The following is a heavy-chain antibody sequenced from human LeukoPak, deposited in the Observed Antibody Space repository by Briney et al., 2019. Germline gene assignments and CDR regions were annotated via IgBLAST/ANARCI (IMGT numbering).Heavy chain of an antibody. CDR1: GVTVSNNY. CDR3: ARAPYSSNWYYFGY. J-gene: IGHJ4*02. V-gene: IGHV3-53*01. Sequence: GGSLRLSCAASGVTVSNNYMSWVRQAPGKGLEWVSVIYSGGSTYYADSVKGRFTISRDNSKNMLYLQMNSLRAEDTAVYYCARAPYSSNWYYFGYWGQGTLVTVSS. CDR2: IYSGGST. D-gene: IGHD6-13*01.